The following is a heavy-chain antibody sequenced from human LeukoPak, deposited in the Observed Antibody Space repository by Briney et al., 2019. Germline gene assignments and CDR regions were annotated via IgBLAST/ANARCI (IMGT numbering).Heavy chain of an antibody. CDR2: IYYSGST. V-gene: IGHV4-59*12. J-gene: IGHJ5*02. Sequence: SETLTLTCTVSGGSISSYYWSWIRQPPGKGLEWIGSIYYSGSTYYNPSLKSRVTISVDTSKNQFSLKLSSVTAADTAVYYCARGHSSSWYPEGWFDPWGQGTLVTVSS. CDR1: GGSISSYY. D-gene: IGHD6-13*01. CDR3: ARGHSSSWYPEGWFDP.